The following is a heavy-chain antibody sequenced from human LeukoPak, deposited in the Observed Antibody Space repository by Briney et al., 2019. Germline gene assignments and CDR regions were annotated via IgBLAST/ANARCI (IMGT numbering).Heavy chain of an antibody. Sequence: GRSLTLSCAASGFTFSGHGMHWVRQAPGKGLEWLAVIWYDGSKKYYADSLKGRFTISRDNSENTLYLQMNSLRAEDTAEYFCARDTTGWFLDYWGQGTLVSVSS. CDR2: IWYDGSKK. CDR3: ARDTTGWFLDY. D-gene: IGHD6-19*01. V-gene: IGHV3-33*01. CDR1: GFTFSGHG. J-gene: IGHJ4*02.